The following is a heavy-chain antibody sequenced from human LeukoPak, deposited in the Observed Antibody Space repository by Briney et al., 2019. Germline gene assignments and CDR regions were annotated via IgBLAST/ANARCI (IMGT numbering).Heavy chain of an antibody. CDR2: ISGYTGET. J-gene: IGHJ4*02. V-gene: IGHV1-18*01. CDR1: GYTFSSYG. CDR3: ARVRPGGYYDSSGYYEIDY. D-gene: IGHD3-22*01. Sequence: ASVKVSCKTSGYTFSSYGISWVRQAPGQGLEWSGWISGYTGETHYAQNVQGRVTVTTDTSTSTAYMELRSLRSDDTAVYYCARVRPGGYYDSSGYYEIDYWGQGTLVTVSS.